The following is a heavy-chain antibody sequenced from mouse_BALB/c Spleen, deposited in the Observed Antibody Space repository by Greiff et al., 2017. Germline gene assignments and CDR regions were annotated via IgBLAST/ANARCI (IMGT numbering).Heavy chain of an antibody. CDR3: VRRAYGNYGYAVDY. D-gene: IGHD2-10*02. CDR1: GFTFNTYA. V-gene: IGHV10-1*02. J-gene: IGHJ4*01. CDR2: IRSKSNNYAT. Sequence: EVQLVESGGGLVQPKGSLKLSCAASGFTFNTYAMNWVRQAPGKGLEWVARIRSKSNNYATYYADSVKDRFTISRDDSQSMLYLQMNNLKTEDTAMYYCVRRAYGNYGYAVDYWGQGTSVTVSS.